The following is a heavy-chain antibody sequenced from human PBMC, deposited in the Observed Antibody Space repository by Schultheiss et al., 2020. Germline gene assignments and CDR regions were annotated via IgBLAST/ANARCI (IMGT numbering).Heavy chain of an antibody. CDR1: GFTFGDYP. D-gene: IGHD6-6*01. Sequence: CGSLRLSCTASGFTFGDYPMSWLRQAPGKGLEWVSGISGSGISTYYADSVKGRFTISRDNSKNTLYLQMNSLRAEDTAVYYCARIGYRSSTFDYWGQGIQVTVSS. V-gene: IGHV3-23*01. CDR2: ISGSGIST. CDR3: ARIGYRSSTFDY. J-gene: IGHJ4*02.